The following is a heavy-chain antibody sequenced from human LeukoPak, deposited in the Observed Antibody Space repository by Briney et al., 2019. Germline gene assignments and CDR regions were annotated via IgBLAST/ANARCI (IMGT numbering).Heavy chain of an antibody. V-gene: IGHV3-53*01. CDR3: ARRAGALYYYDTSGPFDH. J-gene: IGHJ4*02. CDR2: IYTGGST. CDR1: GFSVSNNY. D-gene: IGHD3-22*01. Sequence: GGSLRLSCAASGFSVSNNYMSWVRQAPGQGLEGVSVIYTGGSTHYADSVKGRFIISRDNSKNTVYLQMNSLRADDTAMYFCARRAGALYYYDTSGPFDHWGRGTLVTVSS.